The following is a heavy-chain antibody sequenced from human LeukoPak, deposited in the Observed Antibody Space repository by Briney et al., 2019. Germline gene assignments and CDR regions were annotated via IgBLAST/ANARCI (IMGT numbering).Heavy chain of an antibody. CDR3: ARELIAAAGTTWSYP. Sequence: ASVKVSCKASGCRLTSYYMHWVRPAPGQGLEWMGIINASGGSTTYAQKFQGRVTMTRDTATSTVYIELSSLRSEATAVYSVARELIAAAGTTWSYPWGEGTLVTVSS. V-gene: IGHV1-46*01. CDR1: GCRLTSYY. D-gene: IGHD6-25*01. CDR2: INASGGST. J-gene: IGHJ5*02.